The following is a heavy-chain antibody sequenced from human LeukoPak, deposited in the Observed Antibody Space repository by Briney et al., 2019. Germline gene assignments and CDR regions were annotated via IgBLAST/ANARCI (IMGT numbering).Heavy chain of an antibody. V-gene: IGHV1-69*05. CDR3: ARATYYYDSSARGVYYYYMDV. CDR2: IIPIFGTA. Sequence: ASVKVSCKASGGTFSSYAISWVRQAPGQGLEWMGRIIPIFGTANYAQKFQGRVTITTDESTTTDYMELSSLRSEHTAVYYCARATYYYDSSARGVYYYYMDVWGKGTTVTVSS. J-gene: IGHJ6*03. D-gene: IGHD3-22*01. CDR1: GGTFSSYA.